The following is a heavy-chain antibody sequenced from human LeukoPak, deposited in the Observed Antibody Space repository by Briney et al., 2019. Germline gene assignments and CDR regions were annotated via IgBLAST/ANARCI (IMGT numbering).Heavy chain of an antibody. CDR1: GYTFTGYY. CDR3: ARVQGYCSGGSCYSILRFDP. Sequence: ASVKVSCKASGYTFTGYYLHWVRQAPGQGLEWMGWINPNSGGTKYAQKFQGRVTMTRDTSISTAYMELSRLRSDDTAVYYCARVQGYCSGGSCYSILRFDPWGQGTLVTVSS. J-gene: IGHJ5*02. CDR2: INPNSGGT. D-gene: IGHD2-15*01. V-gene: IGHV1-2*02.